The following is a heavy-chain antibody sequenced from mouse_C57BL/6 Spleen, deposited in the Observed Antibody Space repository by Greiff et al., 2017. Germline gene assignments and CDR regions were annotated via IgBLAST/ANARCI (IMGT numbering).Heavy chain of an antibody. CDR1: GYAFSSSW. D-gene: IGHD1-1*01. J-gene: IGHJ4*01. Sequence: QVLLQQSGPELVKPGASVKISCKASGYAFSSSWMNWVKQRPGKGLEWIGRFYPGDGDTNYNGKFKGKATLTADKSSSTAYMQLSSLTSEDSAVYFCARTGYGSSLYAMDYWGQGTSVTVSS. CDR3: ARTGYGSSLYAMDY. CDR2: FYPGDGDT. V-gene: IGHV1-82*01.